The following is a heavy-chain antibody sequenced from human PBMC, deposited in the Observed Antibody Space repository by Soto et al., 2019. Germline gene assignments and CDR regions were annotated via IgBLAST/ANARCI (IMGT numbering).Heavy chain of an antibody. CDR2: TYYRSKWYN. Sequence: SQTLSLTCAISGDSVSCNSAAWNWIRQSPSRGLEWLGRTYYRSKWYNDYAVSVKSRITINPDTSKNQFSLQLNSVTPEDTAVYYCARTSHPKKSIAAAGTFDYWGQGTLVTVSS. CDR1: GDSVSCNSAA. J-gene: IGHJ4*02. CDR3: ARTSHPKKSIAAAGTFDY. V-gene: IGHV6-1*01. D-gene: IGHD6-13*01.